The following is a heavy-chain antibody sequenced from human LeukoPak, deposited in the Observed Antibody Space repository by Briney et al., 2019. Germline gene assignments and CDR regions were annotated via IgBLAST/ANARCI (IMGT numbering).Heavy chain of an antibody. V-gene: IGHV4-59*01. J-gene: IGHJ4*02. Sequence: SETLSLTCTVSGGSISSYYWSWIRQPPGKGLEWIGYIYYSGSTNYNPSLKSRVTISVDTSKNQFSLKLSSVTAADTAVYYCAREAYSGYDFRYPDYWGQGTLVTASS. CDR1: GGSISSYY. CDR3: AREAYSGYDFRYPDY. D-gene: IGHD5-12*01. CDR2: IYYSGST.